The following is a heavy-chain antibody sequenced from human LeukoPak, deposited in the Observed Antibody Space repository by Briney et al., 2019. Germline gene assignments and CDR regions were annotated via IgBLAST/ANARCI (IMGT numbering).Heavy chain of an antibody. Sequence: PGGSLRLSCAASGFTFSSYSMNWVRQSPGKGLEWVSYISYNSRTMHYADSVKGRFIISRDNAKNSLYLQMNSLRDEDTAIYYCARGKYGDYGFDPWGQGTLVTVSS. CDR3: ARGKYGDYGFDP. CDR2: ISYNSRTM. V-gene: IGHV3-48*02. J-gene: IGHJ5*02. CDR1: GFTFSSYS. D-gene: IGHD4-17*01.